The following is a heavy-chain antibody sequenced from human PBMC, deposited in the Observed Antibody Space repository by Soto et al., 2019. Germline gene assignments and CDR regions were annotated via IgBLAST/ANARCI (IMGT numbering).Heavy chain of an antibody. V-gene: IGHV1-8*01. CDR2: INADNGNT. CDR3: AREWDYGEGSGMDV. Sequence: ASVKVSCKASGYTFTSYDINWVRQATGQRLAWMGWINADNGNTGYAQKFQGRVTITRNTSTSTAYMELSSLRSEDTAVYYCAREWDYGEGSGMDVWGQGTTVTVSS. J-gene: IGHJ6*02. CDR1: GYTFTSYD. D-gene: IGHD4-17*01.